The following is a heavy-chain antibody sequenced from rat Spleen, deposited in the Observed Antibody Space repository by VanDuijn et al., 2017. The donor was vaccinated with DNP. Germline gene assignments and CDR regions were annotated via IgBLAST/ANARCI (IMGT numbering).Heavy chain of an antibody. CDR3: ARSDYSSSWWFAY. Sequence: QVQLKESGPGLVQPSQTLSLTCTVSGFSLTSYHVHWVRQPPGKGLEWMGRIQSGGSTDYNSVLKSRLSISRDTSKSHVFLKMNRVQTEDTAMYFCARSDYSSSWWFAYWGQGTLVTVSS. CDR1: GFSLTSYH. D-gene: IGHD1-2*01. V-gene: IGHV2-27*01. CDR2: IQSGGST. J-gene: IGHJ3*01.